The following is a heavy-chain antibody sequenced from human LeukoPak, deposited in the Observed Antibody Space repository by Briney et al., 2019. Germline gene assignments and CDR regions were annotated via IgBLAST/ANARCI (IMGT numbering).Heavy chain of an antibody. CDR2: IYYSVSGST. J-gene: IGHJ4*02. Sequence: PSETLSLTCTVSGGSISSYYWSWIRQPPGKGLEWIGYIYYSVSGSTSYNPSLKSRVTISVDTSKNQLSLKLSSVTAADTAVYYCARHGDGYCSGGSCVPFDYWGQGTLVTVSS. D-gene: IGHD2-15*01. CDR3: ARHGDGYCSGGSCVPFDY. CDR1: GGSISSYY. V-gene: IGHV4-59*01.